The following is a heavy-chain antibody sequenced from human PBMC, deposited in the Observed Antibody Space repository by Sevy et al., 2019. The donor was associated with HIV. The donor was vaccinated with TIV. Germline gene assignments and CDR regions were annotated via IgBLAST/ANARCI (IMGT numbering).Heavy chain of an antibody. V-gene: IGHV3-30*18. Sequence: GGSLRLSCAASGFIFSTYGIHCVRQAPGKGLEWVAVISYDGSEKYYADSVRGRFTISRDNSKNTLYLQMNSLRVEDTAIYYCAKMQGGSYNYYGMDVWGQGTTVTVSS. CDR2: ISYDGSEK. D-gene: IGHD1-26*01. CDR3: AKMQGGSYNYYGMDV. J-gene: IGHJ6*02. CDR1: GFIFSTYG.